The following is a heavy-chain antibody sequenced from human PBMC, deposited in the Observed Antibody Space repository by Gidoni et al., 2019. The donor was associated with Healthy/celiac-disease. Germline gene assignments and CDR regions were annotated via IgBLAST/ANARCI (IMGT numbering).Heavy chain of an antibody. D-gene: IGHD6-13*01. V-gene: IGHV3-21*01. CDR2: ISSSSSYI. J-gene: IGHJ4*02. CDR1: GFTFSSYS. CDR3: ARFKAAASFDY. Sequence: EVQLVESGGGLVKPGGSLRLSCAASGFTFSSYSMNWVRQAPGKGLEWVSSISSSSSYIYYADSVKGRFTSSRDNAKNSLYLQRNSLRAEDTAVYYCARFKAAASFDYWGQGTLVTVSS.